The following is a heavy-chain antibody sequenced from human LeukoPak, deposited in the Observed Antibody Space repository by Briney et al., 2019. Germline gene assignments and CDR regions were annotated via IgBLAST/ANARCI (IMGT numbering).Heavy chain of an antibody. CDR3: ARGAFDGDGD. CDR2: IYSGGST. Sequence: SGGSLRRSCAVSGFTVSSNYMSWVRQAPGKGLEWVSVIYSGGSTYYADSVKGRFTISRDNSKNTLYLQMNSLRAEDTAVYYCARGAFDGDGDWGQGTLVTVSS. J-gene: IGHJ4*02. D-gene: IGHD3-9*01. CDR1: GFTVSSNY. V-gene: IGHV3-66*01.